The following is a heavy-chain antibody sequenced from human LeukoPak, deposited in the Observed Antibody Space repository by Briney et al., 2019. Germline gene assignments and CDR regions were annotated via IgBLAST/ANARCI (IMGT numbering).Heavy chain of an antibody. V-gene: IGHV1-46*01. CDR3: ARVGDILTGYPYYFDY. D-gene: IGHD3-9*01. Sequence: ASVKVSCKASGYTFTGYYMHWVRQAPGQGLEWMGIINPSGGSTSYAQKFQGRVTMTRDTSTSTAYMELRSLRSDDTAVYHCARVGDILTGYPYYFDYWGQGTLVTVSS. CDR2: INPSGGST. CDR1: GYTFTGYY. J-gene: IGHJ4*02.